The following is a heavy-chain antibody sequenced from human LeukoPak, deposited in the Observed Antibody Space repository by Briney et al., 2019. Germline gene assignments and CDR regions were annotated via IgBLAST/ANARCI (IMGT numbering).Heavy chain of an antibody. D-gene: IGHD5-12*01. V-gene: IGHV3-30*02. CDR1: GFTFSTYD. CDR2: YDGTDK. CDR3: AKDTRYDYYFDY. J-gene: IGHJ4*02. Sequence: GGSLRLSCAASGFTFSTYDLGWVRQAPGKGLQWVALYDGTDKYYADSVKGRFTISRDNSKNTLYLQMNSLRAEDTAVYYCAKDTRYDYYFDYWGQGTLVTVSS.